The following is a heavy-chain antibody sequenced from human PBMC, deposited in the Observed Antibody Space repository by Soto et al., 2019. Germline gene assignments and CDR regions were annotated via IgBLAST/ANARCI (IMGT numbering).Heavy chain of an antibody. CDR3: ARELRGYSGPTNSDY. D-gene: IGHD2-15*01. J-gene: IGHJ4*02. CDR1: GGSISSSNW. V-gene: IGHV4-4*02. CDR2: IYHGGST. Sequence: SETLSLTCAVSGGSISSSNWWSWVRQPPGKGLEWIGEIYHGGSTNYNPSLKSRVTMSVDTSKNHFSLKLTSVTAADTAVYYFARELRGYSGPTNSDYWGQGALVTVSS.